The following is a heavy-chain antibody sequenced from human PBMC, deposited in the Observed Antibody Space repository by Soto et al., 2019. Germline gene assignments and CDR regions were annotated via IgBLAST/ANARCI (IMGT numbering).Heavy chain of an antibody. CDR2: IYYSGST. J-gene: IGHJ4*02. Sequence: QVQLQESGPGLVKPSETLSLTCTVSGGSISSYYWSWIRQPPGKGLEWIGYIYYSGSTNYNPSLKSRVTISVDTSTNPFSLKLSSVTAADTAVYYCARVRAGSSFDYWGQGTLVTVSS. CDR1: GGSISSYY. CDR3: ARVRAGSSFDY. V-gene: IGHV4-59*01.